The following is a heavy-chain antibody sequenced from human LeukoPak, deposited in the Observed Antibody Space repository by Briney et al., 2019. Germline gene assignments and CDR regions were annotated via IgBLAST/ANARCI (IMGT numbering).Heavy chain of an antibody. Sequence: SETLSLTCTVSGDSINSDYYWDWIRQPPGKGLEWIGSIYYSGNTYYNPSLKSRVTISVDTSKNQASLKLKSVTAADTAVYYCARQAPLLGDPFDIWGQGTMVTVSS. J-gene: IGHJ3*02. CDR3: ARQAPLLGDPFDI. CDR1: GDSINSDYY. D-gene: IGHD3-16*01. CDR2: IYYSGNT. V-gene: IGHV4-38-2*02.